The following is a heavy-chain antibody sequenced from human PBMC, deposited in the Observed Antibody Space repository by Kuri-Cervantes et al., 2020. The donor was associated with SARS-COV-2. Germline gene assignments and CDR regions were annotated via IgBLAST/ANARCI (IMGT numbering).Heavy chain of an antibody. D-gene: IGHD6-19*01. Sequence: ESLKISCTVSGGSISSYYWSWIRQPPGKGLEWIGEINHSGSTNYNPSLKSRVTITVDTSKNQFSLKLSSVTAADTAVYYCARDGRSVAGPGVDYWGQGTLVTVSS. J-gene: IGHJ4*02. CDR1: GGSISSYY. V-gene: IGHV4-59*12. CDR3: ARDGRSVAGPGVDY. CDR2: INHSGST.